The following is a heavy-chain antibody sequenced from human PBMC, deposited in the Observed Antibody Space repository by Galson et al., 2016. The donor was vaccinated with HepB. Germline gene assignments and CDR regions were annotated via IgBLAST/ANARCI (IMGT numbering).Heavy chain of an antibody. J-gene: IGHJ6*02. CDR1: GFTFSTYG. CDR3: AKVLRVRGVIRVDMDV. D-gene: IGHD3-10*01. V-gene: IGHV3-30*18. Sequence: SLRLSCAASGFTFSTYGMHWVRQAPGKGLEWVAVISFDEIHKFYADFVKGRFTISRDNSKNTVYLQMNSLRPEDTAVYHCAKVLRVRGVIRVDMDVWGQGTTVAVSS. CDR2: ISFDEIHK.